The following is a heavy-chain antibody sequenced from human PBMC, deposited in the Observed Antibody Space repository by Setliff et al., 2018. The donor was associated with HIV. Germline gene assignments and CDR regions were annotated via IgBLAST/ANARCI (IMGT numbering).Heavy chain of an antibody. CDR1: GGTFINSA. Sequence: SVKVSCKASGGTFINSAFTWVRQAPGQGLEWMGSIIPIFNTGNYAQKFQNRVTITADESTSTAYMELSSLRSEDTAVYYCARGRISSSWYFQHWGQGTLVTVSS. D-gene: IGHD6-13*01. V-gene: IGHV1-69*13. CDR3: ARGRISSSWYFQH. CDR2: IIPIFNTG. J-gene: IGHJ1*01.